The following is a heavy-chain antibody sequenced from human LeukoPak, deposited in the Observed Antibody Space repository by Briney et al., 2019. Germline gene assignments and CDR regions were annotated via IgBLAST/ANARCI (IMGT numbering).Heavy chain of an antibody. CDR2: IYNSEIT. J-gene: IGHJ4*02. V-gene: IGHV4-59*01. Sequence: SETLSLTCTVSGGSISMYYWSWIRQSPGKGLEWIGYIYNSEITNYNPSLKSRVNLSVDPSKNQMSLKLSSVTAADTAVYYCARASVAANYFDYWGQGTLVTVSS. CDR1: GGSISMYY. CDR3: ARASVAANYFDY. D-gene: IGHD6-13*01.